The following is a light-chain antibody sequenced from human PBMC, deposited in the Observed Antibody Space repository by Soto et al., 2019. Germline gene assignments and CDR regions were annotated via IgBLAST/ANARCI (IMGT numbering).Light chain of an antibody. J-gene: IGKJ1*01. CDR3: QQSHSAWT. V-gene: IGKV1-39*01. CDR1: QSISSF. CDR2: GAS. Sequence: DIQMTQSPSSLSASVGDRVTLTCRASQSISSFLNWYQQKPGKDPKVLIYGASSLQTGVPSRFSGSGSGTDFTLTISSLQPEDSATYYCQQSHSAWTFGQGTKVVI.